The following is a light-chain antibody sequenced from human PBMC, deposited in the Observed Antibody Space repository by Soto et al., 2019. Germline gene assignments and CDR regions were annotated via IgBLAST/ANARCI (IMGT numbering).Light chain of an antibody. CDR2: AAS. Sequence: AIRMTQSPSSFSASTGDRVTITCRASQGIGSYLAWYQQKPGKAHKLLIYAASTLQSGVPSRFSGSGSGTDFTLTISCLQSEDFATYYCQQYYSYPITFGHGTRLEIK. J-gene: IGKJ5*01. CDR3: QQYYSYPIT. CDR1: QGIGSY. V-gene: IGKV1-8*01.